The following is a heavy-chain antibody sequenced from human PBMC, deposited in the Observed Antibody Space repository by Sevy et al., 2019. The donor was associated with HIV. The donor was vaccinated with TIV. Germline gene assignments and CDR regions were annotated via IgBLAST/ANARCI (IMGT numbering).Heavy chain of an antibody. D-gene: IGHD3-3*01. CDR3: TRRPRNSYTVFGNYYFDY. V-gene: IGHV4-39*01. Sequence: SETLSLTCTVSGGSIRDNTYFWGWIRQPPGKGLEWIGSMYYSGSTYYNPSLKSRVTISVDTSKNQFSLNLISVTAADTAVYFCTRRPRNSYTVFGNYYFDYWGQGTLVTVSS. J-gene: IGHJ4*02. CDR2: MYYSGST. CDR1: GGSIRDNTYF.